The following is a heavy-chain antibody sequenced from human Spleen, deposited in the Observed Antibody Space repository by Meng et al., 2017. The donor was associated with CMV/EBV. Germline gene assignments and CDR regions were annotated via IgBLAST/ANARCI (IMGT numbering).Heavy chain of an antibody. CDR3: AGGWWVGGGGEDY. V-gene: IGHV1-46*01. CDR1: GDTGSIDF. CDR2: INPFDGAA. J-gene: IGHJ4*02. D-gene: IGHD2-8*02. Sequence: GDTGSIDFIQGGRRQAGRGVGGWGEINPFDGAAAARRSFKGRVTLTTDTSKSKVDMKLSSLSPEDTAVYYCAGGWWVGGGGEDYWGQGTLVTVSS.